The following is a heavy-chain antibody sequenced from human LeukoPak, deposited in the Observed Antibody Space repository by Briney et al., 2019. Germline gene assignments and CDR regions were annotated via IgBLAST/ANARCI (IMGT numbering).Heavy chain of an antibody. CDR2: TYYSGST. V-gene: IGHV4-59*01. CDR1: GGSISSYY. J-gene: IGHJ6*04. D-gene: IGHD2-15*01. CDR3: ARSAGYCSGGSCYISGMDV. Sequence: PSETLSLTCTVSGGSISSYYWSWIRQPPGKGLEWTGYTYYSGSTNYNPSLKSRVTISVDTSKNQFSLKLSSVTAADTAVYYCARSAGYCSGGSCYISGMDVWGKGTTVTVSS.